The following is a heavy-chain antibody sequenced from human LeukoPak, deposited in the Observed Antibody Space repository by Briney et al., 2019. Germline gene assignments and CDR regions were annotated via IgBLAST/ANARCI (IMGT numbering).Heavy chain of an antibody. Sequence: SETLSLTCAVSGVSFDDYDWRWVRQTPGKGLEWIGEINHSGYTDDSPSLKSRVTLSIDTSRKQFSLNLRSVTVADTGIYYCTRMTAGHDYWGQGTLVTVSS. J-gene: IGHJ4*02. CDR1: GVSFDDYD. CDR2: INHSGYT. CDR3: TRMTAGHDY. D-gene: IGHD2-21*02. V-gene: IGHV4-34*01.